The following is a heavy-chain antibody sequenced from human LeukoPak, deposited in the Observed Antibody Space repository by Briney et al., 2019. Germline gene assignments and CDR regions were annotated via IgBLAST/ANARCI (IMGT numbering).Heavy chain of an antibody. CDR1: GYTLTELS. CDR2: FDSEDGET. V-gene: IGHV1-24*01. CDR3: ASPYHGSIWYRPLDY. J-gene: IGHJ4*02. Sequence: ASVKVSCKVSGYTLTELSMHWVRQAPGKGLEGMGGFDSEDGETIYAQKFKGRVTMTEDTSTDTAYMELSSLRSEDTAVYYCASPYHGSIWYRPLDYWGQGTLVTVSS. D-gene: IGHD6-13*01.